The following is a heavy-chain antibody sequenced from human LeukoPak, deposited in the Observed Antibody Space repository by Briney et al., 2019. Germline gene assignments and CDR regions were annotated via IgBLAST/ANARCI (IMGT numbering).Heavy chain of an antibody. V-gene: IGHV4-59*08. D-gene: IGHD6-19*01. CDR3: ARRKAVAGTYWYFDL. Sequence: SETLSLTCTVSGGSISSYYWSWIRQPPGKGLEWIGYIYYSGSTNYNPSLKSRVTISVDTSKNQFSLKLSSVTAADTAVYYCARRKAVAGTYWYFDLWGRGTLVTVSS. J-gene: IGHJ2*01. CDR2: IYYSGST. CDR1: GGSISSYY.